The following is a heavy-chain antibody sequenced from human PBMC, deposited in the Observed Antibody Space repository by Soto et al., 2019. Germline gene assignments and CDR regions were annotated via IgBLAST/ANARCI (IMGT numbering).Heavy chain of an antibody. V-gene: IGHV4-59*12. CDR3: AREPEGLRYFDY. D-gene: IGHD3-16*01. CDR2: IYHSGST. CDR1: GGSISSYY. Sequence: SETLSLTCTVSGGSISSYYWSWIRQPPGKGLEWIGYIYHSGSTYYNPSLKSRVTISVDRSKNQFSLKLSSVTAADTAVYYCAREPEGLRYFDYWGQGTLVTVSS. J-gene: IGHJ4*02.